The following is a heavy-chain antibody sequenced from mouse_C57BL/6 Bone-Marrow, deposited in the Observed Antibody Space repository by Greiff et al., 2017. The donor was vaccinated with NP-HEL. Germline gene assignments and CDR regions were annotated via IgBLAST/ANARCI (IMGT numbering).Heavy chain of an antibody. V-gene: IGHV1-55*01. J-gene: IGHJ1*03. Sequence: QVQLQQPGAELVKPGASVKMSCKASGYTFTSYWITWVKQRPGQGLEWIGDIYPGRGSTNYNEKFKSKATLTVDTSSSTAYMQLSSLTSEDSAVYYCARGRELVWYFDVWGTGTTVTVSS. CDR2: IYPGRGST. CDR3: ARGRELVWYFDV. D-gene: IGHD4-1*01. CDR1: GYTFTSYW.